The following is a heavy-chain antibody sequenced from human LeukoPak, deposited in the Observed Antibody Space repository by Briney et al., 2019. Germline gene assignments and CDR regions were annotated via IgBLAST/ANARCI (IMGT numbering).Heavy chain of an antibody. CDR1: GYSISNNFF. CDR2: IYHSGIT. D-gene: IGHD5-18*01. CDR3: ARADTWVRYFDY. J-gene: IGHJ4*02. V-gene: IGHV4-38-2*02. Sequence: SETLSLTCTVSGYSISNNFFWDWIRQPPGKGLEWIGSIYHSGITYYNPSLKSRVTISVDTSRNQFSLRLSSVTSADTAVYYCARADTWVRYFDYWGQGTLVTVSS.